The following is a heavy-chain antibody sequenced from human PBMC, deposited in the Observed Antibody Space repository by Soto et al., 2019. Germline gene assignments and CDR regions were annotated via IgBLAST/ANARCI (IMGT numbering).Heavy chain of an antibody. CDR3: ARDLVHSSGWSDDP. V-gene: IGHV1-69*08. CDR1: GGTFSSYT. CDR2: IIPILGIA. Sequence: QVQLVQSGAEVKKPGSSVKVSCKASGGTFSSYTISWVRQAPGQGLEWMGRIIPILGIANYAQKFQGRVTITEDKSTSTAYMELSSLRSEDTAVYYCARDLVHSSGWSDDPWGQGTLVTVSS. D-gene: IGHD6-19*01. J-gene: IGHJ5*02.